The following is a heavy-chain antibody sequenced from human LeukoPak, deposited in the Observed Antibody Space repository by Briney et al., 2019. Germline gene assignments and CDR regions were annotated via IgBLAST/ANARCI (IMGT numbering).Heavy chain of an antibody. CDR2: ISAYNGNT. CDR1: GYTFTSYG. Sequence: ASVKVSCKASGYTFTSYGISWVRQAPGQGLEWMGWISAYNGNTNYAQKLQGRVTMTTDTSTSTAYMELRSLRSDDTAVYYCARDYCSSTSCLFDYWGQGTLVTVSS. J-gene: IGHJ4*02. V-gene: IGHV1-18*01. D-gene: IGHD2-2*01. CDR3: ARDYCSSTSCLFDY.